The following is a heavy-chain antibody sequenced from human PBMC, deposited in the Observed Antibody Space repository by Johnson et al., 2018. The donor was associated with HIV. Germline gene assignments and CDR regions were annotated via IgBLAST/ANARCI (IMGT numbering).Heavy chain of an antibody. V-gene: IGHV3-66*03. CDR1: GFIVSSNC. D-gene: IGHD5-18*01. CDR3: ARLPSGYSRDDLDI. J-gene: IGHJ3*02. CDR2: IYSGGNT. Sequence: VQLVESGGGLMQPGGSLRLSCAASGFIVSSNCMTWVRQAPGKGLEWVSVIYSGGNTYYADSVRGRFTISRDNSKNTLYLQINSLRPEDTAVYYCARLPSGYSRDDLDIWGQGTMVTVSS.